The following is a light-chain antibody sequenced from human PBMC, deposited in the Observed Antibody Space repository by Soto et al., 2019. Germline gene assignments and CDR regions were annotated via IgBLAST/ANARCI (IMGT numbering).Light chain of an antibody. J-gene: IGKJ1*01. V-gene: IGKV1-5*03. CDR3: LQYKTYSRT. Sequence: DIQMTQSPSTLSASVGDRVTITCRASQSISSWLAWFQQRPGKAPKLLIYKVSSLEDGVPSRFSGSGSGTDFSLTTNSLQPDDFATYFCLQYKTYSRTFGQGTKVDIK. CDR2: KVS. CDR1: QSISSW.